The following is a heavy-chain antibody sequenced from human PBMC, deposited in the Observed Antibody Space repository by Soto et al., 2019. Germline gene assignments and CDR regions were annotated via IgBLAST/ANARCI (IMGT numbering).Heavy chain of an antibody. V-gene: IGHV4-4*07. Sequence: SETLSLTCTVSGDSVSKYYWNWIRQPAGKGLEWIGRIHSTRSPNYNPSLKSRVTMSVDTSKNQFSLKLNLTSVTAADTAVYYCARSPAYGDYANLDTWGQGTLVTVS. CDR1: GDSVSKYY. CDR2: IHSTRSP. D-gene: IGHD4-17*01. J-gene: IGHJ5*02. CDR3: ARSPAYGDYANLDT.